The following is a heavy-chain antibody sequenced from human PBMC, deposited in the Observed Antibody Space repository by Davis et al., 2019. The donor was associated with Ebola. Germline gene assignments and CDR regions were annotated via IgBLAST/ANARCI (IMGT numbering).Heavy chain of an antibody. CDR3: ARGPDIVVVVAATFGWFDP. Sequence: GESLKISCAASGFTFSSYAMHWVRQAPGKGQEWVAVISYDGSNEYYADSVKGRFTVSRDNSKSTLYLQMNSLRAEDTAVYHCARGPDIVVVVAATFGWFDPWGQGTLVTVSS. CDR1: GFTFSSYA. J-gene: IGHJ5*02. V-gene: IGHV3-30-3*01. D-gene: IGHD2-15*01. CDR2: ISYDGSNE.